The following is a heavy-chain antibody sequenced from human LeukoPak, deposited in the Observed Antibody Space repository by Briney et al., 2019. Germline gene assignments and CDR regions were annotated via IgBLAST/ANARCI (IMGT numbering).Heavy chain of an antibody. CDR1: GYTFTGYY. D-gene: IGHD3-22*01. CDR3: ARVGGYYSYYFDY. J-gene: IGHJ4*02. Sequence: GASVKVSCKASGYTFTGYYMHWVRQAPGQGLEWMGRINPNSGGTNYAQKFQGRVTMTRDTSISTAYMELSRLRSDDTAVYYCARVGGYYSYYFDYWGRGTLVTVSS. V-gene: IGHV1-2*06. CDR2: INPNSGGT.